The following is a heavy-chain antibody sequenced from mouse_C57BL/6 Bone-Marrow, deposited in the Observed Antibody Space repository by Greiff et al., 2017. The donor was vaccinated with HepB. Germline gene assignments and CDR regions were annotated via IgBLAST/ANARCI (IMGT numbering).Heavy chain of an antibody. CDR3: AREVSYYYGSSDVGYYFDY. D-gene: IGHD1-1*01. CDR2: IHPNSGST. J-gene: IGHJ2*01. CDR1: GYTFTSYW. Sequence: QVQLQQPGAELVKPGASVKLSCKASGYTFTSYWMHWVKQRPGQGLEWIGMIHPNSGSTNYNEKFKSKATLTVDKSSSTAYMQLSSLTSEDSAVYYCAREVSYYYGSSDVGYYFDYWGQGTTLTVSS. V-gene: IGHV1-64*01.